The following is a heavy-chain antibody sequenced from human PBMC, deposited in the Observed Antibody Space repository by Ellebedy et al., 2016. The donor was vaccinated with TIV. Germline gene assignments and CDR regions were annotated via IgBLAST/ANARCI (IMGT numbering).Heavy chain of an antibody. CDR3: AKDQGGYYGSEALDY. V-gene: IGHV3-23*01. CDR1: GFPLINYA. D-gene: IGHD3-10*01. CDR2: ISGDGVNT. J-gene: IGHJ4*02. Sequence: GGSLRLXXAASGFPLINYAMNWVRQAPGKGLEWVAVISGDGVNTYYADSVKGRFTVSRDNSENTLYLQLNSLKAEDTAVYYCAKDQGGYYGSEALDYWGQGTLVTVSS.